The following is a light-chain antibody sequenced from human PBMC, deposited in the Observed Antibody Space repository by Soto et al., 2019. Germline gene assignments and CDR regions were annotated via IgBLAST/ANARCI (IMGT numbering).Light chain of an antibody. J-gene: IGLJ1*01. V-gene: IGLV2-14*01. Sequence: QSALTQPASVSGSPGQSITISCTGTSSDVGGYNYVSWYQQHPGKAPKLMIYDVTNRPSGVSDRFSGSKSGNTASLTISGLQAEDEADYYCTSYTSGSTTYVFGTGTKPPS. CDR2: DVT. CDR3: TSYTSGSTTYV. CDR1: SSDVGGYNY.